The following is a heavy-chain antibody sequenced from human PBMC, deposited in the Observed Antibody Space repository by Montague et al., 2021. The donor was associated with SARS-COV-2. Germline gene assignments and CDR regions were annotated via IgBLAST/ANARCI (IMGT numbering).Heavy chain of an antibody. CDR3: ASSLVWFEIDY. CDR2: ISYDGSNK. J-gene: IGHJ4*02. CDR1: GFTFSSYA. D-gene: IGHD3-10*01. V-gene: IGHV3-30*04. Sequence: SLRLSCAASGFTFSSYAMHWVRQAPGKGLEWVAVISYDGSNKYYADSVKGRFTISRDNSKNTLYLQVNSLGAEDTAVYYCASSLVWFEIDYWGQGTLVTVSS.